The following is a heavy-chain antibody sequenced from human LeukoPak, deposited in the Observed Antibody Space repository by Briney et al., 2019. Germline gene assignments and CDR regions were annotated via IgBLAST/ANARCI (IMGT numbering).Heavy chain of an antibody. CDR1: GGSISSGDYY. J-gene: IGHJ4*02. CDR3: ARESSGGFFDY. CDR2: IYYSGST. V-gene: IGHV4-30-4*08. D-gene: IGHD2-15*01. Sequence: PSQTLSLTCTVSGGSISSGDYYWSWIRQPPGKGLEWIGYIYYSGSTYYNPSLTSRVTISVDTSKNQFSLKLSSVTAADTAVHYCARESSGGFFDYWGQGSLVTVSS.